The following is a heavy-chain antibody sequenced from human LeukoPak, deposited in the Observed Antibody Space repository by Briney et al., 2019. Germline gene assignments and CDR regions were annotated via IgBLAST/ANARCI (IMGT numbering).Heavy chain of an antibody. D-gene: IGHD3-22*01. Sequence: SGPTLVKPTQTLTLTCTFSGFSLSTSGVGVGWIRQPPGKALEWLALIYWDDDKRYSPSLKSSLTITKYTSKNQVVLTMTNMDPVDTATYYCAHRGVVYAFDIWGQGTMVTVSS. CDR3: AHRGVVYAFDI. CDR1: GFSLSTSGVG. V-gene: IGHV2-5*02. J-gene: IGHJ3*02. CDR2: IYWDDDK.